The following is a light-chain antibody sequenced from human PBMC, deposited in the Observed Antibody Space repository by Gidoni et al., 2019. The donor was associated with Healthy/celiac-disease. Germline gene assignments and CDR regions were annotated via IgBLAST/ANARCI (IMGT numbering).Light chain of an antibody. V-gene: IGKV1-39*01. Sequence: DIQMTQPPSDLSASEGDRVTITCRASHSISSHLNWYQQKPGKAPKLLIYAASSLQSGVPSRFSGSGSETDFTLTISSLQPEDFATYYCQQSYRTLWTFGQGTKVEIK. CDR1: HSISSH. CDR2: AAS. J-gene: IGKJ1*01. CDR3: QQSYRTLWT.